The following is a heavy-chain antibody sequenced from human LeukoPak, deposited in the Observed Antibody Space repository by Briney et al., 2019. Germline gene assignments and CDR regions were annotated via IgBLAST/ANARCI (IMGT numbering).Heavy chain of an antibody. D-gene: IGHD3-9*01. CDR3: ARDGGWYYDILTGYCHFDY. V-gene: IGHV1-18*01. CDR2: ISAYNGNT. CDR1: GYTFTSYG. J-gene: IGHJ4*02. Sequence: ASVKVSCKASGYTFTSYGISWVRQAPGQGLEWMGWISAYNGNTNYAQKLQGRATMTTDTSTSTAYMELRSLRSDDTAVYYCARDGGWYYDILTGYCHFDYWGQGTLVTVSS.